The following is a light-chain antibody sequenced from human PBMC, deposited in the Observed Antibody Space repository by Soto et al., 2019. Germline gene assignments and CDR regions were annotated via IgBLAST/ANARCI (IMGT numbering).Light chain of an antibody. CDR1: SSNVGGYND. Sequence: QSVLTQPASVSGAPGQSITISCTGTSSNVGGYNDVSWYQQHPGKAPKLMIYEVSNRPSGVSNRFSGSKSCNTASLTISGVEAEDEAYYHCSAYTSSGTHVFGGGTKLTVL. CDR3: SAYTSSGTHV. CDR2: EVS. V-gene: IGLV2-14*01. J-gene: IGLJ3*02.